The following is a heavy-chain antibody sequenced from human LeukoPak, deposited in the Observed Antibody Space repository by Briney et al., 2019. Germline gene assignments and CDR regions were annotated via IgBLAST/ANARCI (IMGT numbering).Heavy chain of an antibody. CDR3: ARVGLDRRGYSGYEAFDY. D-gene: IGHD5-12*01. J-gene: IGHJ4*02. V-gene: IGHV3-21*01. CDR2: ISSSSSYR. Sequence: GGSLRLSCAASGFTLSSYSMNWVRQAPGKGLEWVSSISSSSSYRYYADAVKGRFTISRDNAKNSLYLQINSLRAEDTAVYYCARVGLDRRGYSGYEAFDYWGQGTLVTVSS. CDR1: GFTLSSYS.